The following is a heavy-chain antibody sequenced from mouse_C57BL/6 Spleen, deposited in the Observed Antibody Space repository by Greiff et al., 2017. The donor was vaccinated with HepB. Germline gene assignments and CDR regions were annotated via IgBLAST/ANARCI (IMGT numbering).Heavy chain of an antibody. D-gene: IGHD1-1*01. CDR2: INYDGSST. V-gene: IGHV5-16*01. CDR3: AREFITTYAMDY. CDR1: GFTFSDYY. Sequence: EVNVVESEGGLVQPGRSMKLSCTASGFTFSDYYMAWVRQVPEKGLEWVANINYDGSSTYYLDSLKSRFIISRDNAKNILYLQMSSLKSEDTATYYCAREFITTYAMDYWGQGTSVTVSS. J-gene: IGHJ4*01.